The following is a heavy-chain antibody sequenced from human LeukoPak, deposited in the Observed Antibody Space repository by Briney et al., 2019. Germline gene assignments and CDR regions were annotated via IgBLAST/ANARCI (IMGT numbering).Heavy chain of an antibody. V-gene: IGHV6-1*01. CDR1: GDSVSSNSAA. CDR2: TYYRSKWYK. CDR3: AREGQQLVRGGFDY. J-gene: IGHJ4*02. Sequence: SQTLSLTCAISGDSVSSNSAAWNWIRQSPSRGLEWLGRTYYRSKWYKQYLVSVKSLITITPATSKNQFSLQLNSVTPEDTAVCYCAREGQQLVRGGFDYWGQGTLVTVSS. D-gene: IGHD6-13*01.